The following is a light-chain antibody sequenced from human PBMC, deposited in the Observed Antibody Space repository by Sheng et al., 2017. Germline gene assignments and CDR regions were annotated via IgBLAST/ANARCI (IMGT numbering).Light chain of an antibody. CDR2: DAS. CDR1: QDILKF. CDR3: QQLNSYPYT. J-gene: IGKJ2*01. Sequence: DIQMTQSPSSLSPSVGGRVTITCQASQDILKFLNWFQQKPGKAPKLLIYDASNRATGIPARFSGSGSGTDFTLTISSLEPEDFATYYCQQLNSYPYTFGQGTKLEIK. V-gene: IGKV1-33*01.